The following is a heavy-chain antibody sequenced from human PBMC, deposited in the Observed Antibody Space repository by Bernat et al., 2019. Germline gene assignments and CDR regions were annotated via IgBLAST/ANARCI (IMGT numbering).Heavy chain of an antibody. J-gene: IGHJ4*02. V-gene: IGHV3-53*02. Sequence: EVQLVETGGGLIQPGGSLRLSCAASGFTVSSNYMSWVRQAPGKGLEWVSVIYSGGSPYYADSVKGRFTISRDNSKNTLYLQMNSLRAEDTAVYYCARVSVSSWTLTEYYFDYWGQGTLVTVSS. CDR3: ARVSVSSWTLTEYYFDY. D-gene: IGHD6-13*01. CDR1: GFTVSSNY. CDR2: IYSGGSP.